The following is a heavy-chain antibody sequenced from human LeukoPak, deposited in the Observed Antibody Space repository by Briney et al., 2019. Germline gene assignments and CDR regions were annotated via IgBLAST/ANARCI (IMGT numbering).Heavy chain of an antibody. CDR1: SGFISTNY. D-gene: IGHD2-21*02. Sequence: SETLSLTCTVSSGFISTNYWSWLRQPPGRGLEWIGYIYYSGSTNYNPSLKSRVTISVDTSKNQFSLKLGSVTAADTAVYYCAGGPWITGDFSFDYLGQGTLVTVSS. J-gene: IGHJ4*02. V-gene: IGHV4-59*01. CDR2: IYYSGST. CDR3: AGGPWITGDFSFDY.